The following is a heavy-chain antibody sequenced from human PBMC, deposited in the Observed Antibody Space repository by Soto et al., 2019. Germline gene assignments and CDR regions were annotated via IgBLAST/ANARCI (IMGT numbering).Heavy chain of an antibody. CDR1: GFMFSTHG. Sequence: QVQLVESGGGVVQPGRSLRLSCAASGFMFSTHGMHWVRQAPGTGLDWVAVIWSDGNNRYYADAVKGRFTISRDNSKNTGYLQMNSLRAEDTAVYYCVRGDNWNDEASDYWGQGTLVTVSS. V-gene: IGHV3-33*01. D-gene: IGHD1-1*01. CDR3: VRGDNWNDEASDY. CDR2: IWSDGNNR. J-gene: IGHJ4*02.